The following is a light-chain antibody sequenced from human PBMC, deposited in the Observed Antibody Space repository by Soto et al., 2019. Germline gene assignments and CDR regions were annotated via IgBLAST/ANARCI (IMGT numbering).Light chain of an antibody. Sequence: DIQMTQSPSTLSAFVGDGVTITCRASQSVVSWLAWYQQKPGKAPKLLIYKASTLQNGVPSRFSGSGSGTEFTLTISSLQPDDFATYYCHQYHSYWTFGQGTKVEIK. J-gene: IGKJ1*01. CDR2: KAS. CDR3: HQYHSYWT. CDR1: QSVVSW. V-gene: IGKV1-5*03.